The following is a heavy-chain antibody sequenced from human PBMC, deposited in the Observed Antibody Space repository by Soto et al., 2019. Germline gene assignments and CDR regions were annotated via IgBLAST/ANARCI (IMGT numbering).Heavy chain of an antibody. J-gene: IGHJ4*02. V-gene: IGHV3-30-3*01. D-gene: IGHD5-18*01. CDR1: RFSFSNYV. CDR3: TRDLGLVT. Sequence: QVQVVESGGGVVRPGGSLRLSCADSRFSFSNYVMHWVRQAPGKGLEWVAIISLDGSNKYYADSVKGRFTISRDNSKSTFYLQMNRLRLDDTAVYYWTRDLGLVTWGQGTVVTVSS. CDR2: ISLDGSNK.